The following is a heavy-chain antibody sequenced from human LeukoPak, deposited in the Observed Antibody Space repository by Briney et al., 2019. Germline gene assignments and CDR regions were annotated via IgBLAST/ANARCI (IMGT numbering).Heavy chain of an antibody. J-gene: IGHJ6*03. CDR2: INPNSGGT. D-gene: IGHD3-10*01. Sequence: ASVKVSCKASGYTFTGYYMHWVRQAPGQGLEWMGWINPNSGGTNYAQKFQGRVTMTRDTSISTAYMELSRLRSDDTAVYYCARDYYYGSGSRTYYYYYYMDVWGKGTTVTVSS. CDR3: ARDYYYGSGSRTYYYYYYMDV. V-gene: IGHV1-2*02. CDR1: GYTFTGYY.